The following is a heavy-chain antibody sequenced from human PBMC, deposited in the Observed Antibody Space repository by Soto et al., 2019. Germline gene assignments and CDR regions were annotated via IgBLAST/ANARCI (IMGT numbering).Heavy chain of an antibody. Sequence: PSETLSLTCTVSGASISGYFWSWMRQPPGKGLEWIGHIHYTGVSTDYNPSLESRVSMSVDTSKNQFSLKLSSVTAADTAVYYCARVLRGLHEVFDYWGQGILVTVSS. CDR2: IHYTGVST. CDR1: GASISGYF. V-gene: IGHV4-59*01. D-gene: IGHD6-25*01. CDR3: ARVLRGLHEVFDY. J-gene: IGHJ4*02.